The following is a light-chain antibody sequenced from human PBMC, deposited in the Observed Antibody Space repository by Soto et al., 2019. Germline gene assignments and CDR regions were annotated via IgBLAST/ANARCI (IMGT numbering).Light chain of an antibody. V-gene: IGKV3-20*01. CDR2: GAS. Sequence: EIVLTQSPGTLSLSPGERATLPCRASQSVSSSYLAWYQQKPGQAPRPLIYGASSRAIGIPDRFSGSGSGTDFTLTISRLEPEDFAVYYCQQYGCSPWTFGQGTKVEIK. J-gene: IGKJ1*01. CDR1: QSVSSSY. CDR3: QQYGCSPWT.